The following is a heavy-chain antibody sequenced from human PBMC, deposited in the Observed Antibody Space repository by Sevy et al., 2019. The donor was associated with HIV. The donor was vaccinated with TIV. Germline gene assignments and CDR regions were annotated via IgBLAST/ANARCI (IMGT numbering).Heavy chain of an antibody. J-gene: IGHJ3*02. CDR1: GFTFGSYW. CDR2: ISDDGRST. D-gene: IGHD3-3*01. Sequence: GGSLRLSCGASGFTFGSYWMHWVRQVPGKGLEWVSRISDDGRSTTYADSVRGRFTISRDNAKNTLYLQMNGLRVDDTAGYCCARDSVTVSGIVLYALDIWGQGTMVTVSS. CDR3: ARDSVTVSGIVLYALDI. V-gene: IGHV3-74*01.